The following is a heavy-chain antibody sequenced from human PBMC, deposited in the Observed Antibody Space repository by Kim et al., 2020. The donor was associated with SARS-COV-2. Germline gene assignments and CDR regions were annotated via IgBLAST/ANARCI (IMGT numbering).Heavy chain of an antibody. D-gene: IGHD3-10*01. CDR1: GASISSYY. CDR2: MYNSGST. CDR3: ARNQVRGVMRYGMDV. V-gene: IGHV4-59*13. J-gene: IGHJ6*02. Sequence: SETLSLTCTVSGASISSYYWNWIRQPPGKGLEWIGYMYNSGSTNYNPSLKSRVTISVDTFNNQFSLKLTSVTAADTAVYYCARNQVRGVMRYGMDVWGQGTTVTVSS.